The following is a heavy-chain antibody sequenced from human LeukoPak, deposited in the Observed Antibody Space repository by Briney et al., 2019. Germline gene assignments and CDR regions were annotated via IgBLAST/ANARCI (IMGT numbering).Heavy chain of an antibody. CDR3: AREEDYSNSGYWYFDL. CDR2: INHSGST. D-gene: IGHD4-11*01. J-gene: IGHJ2*01. Sequence: SETLSLICAVYGGSFSGYYWSWIRQPPGKGLEWIGEINHSGSTNYNPSIKSRVTISVDTSKNQFSLKLSSVTAADTAVYYCAREEDYSNSGYWYFDLWGRGTLVTVSS. V-gene: IGHV4-34*01. CDR1: GGSFSGYY.